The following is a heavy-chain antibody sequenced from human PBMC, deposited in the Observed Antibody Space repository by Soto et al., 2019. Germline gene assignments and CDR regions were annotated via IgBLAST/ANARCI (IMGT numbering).Heavy chain of an antibody. J-gene: IGHJ6*02. D-gene: IGHD5-18*01. CDR3: ARVRRQLWWDGIDV. Sequence: QVPLVESGGGVVQPGRSLRLSCAASGFTFSSYAMPWVRQAPGKGLAWVAVISYDGSNKYYADSVKGRFTISRDNSKNTLYLQMNSLRAEDTAVYYCARVRRQLWWDGIDVWGQGTTVTVSS. CDR2: ISYDGSNK. V-gene: IGHV3-30-3*01. CDR1: GFTFSSYA.